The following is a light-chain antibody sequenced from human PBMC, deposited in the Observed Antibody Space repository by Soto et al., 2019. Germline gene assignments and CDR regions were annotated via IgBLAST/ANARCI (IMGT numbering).Light chain of an antibody. Sequence: DIQLTQSPSFLSASVGDRVTITCRASQDISNFLAWYQQKPGEAPKLLIYAASTLQSGVPSRFSGSGSGREFTLTISSLQPEDSATYHCQQLNSYPIATFGGGTKVDIK. CDR3: QQLNSYPIAT. V-gene: IGKV1-9*01. J-gene: IGKJ4*01. CDR1: QDISNF. CDR2: AAS.